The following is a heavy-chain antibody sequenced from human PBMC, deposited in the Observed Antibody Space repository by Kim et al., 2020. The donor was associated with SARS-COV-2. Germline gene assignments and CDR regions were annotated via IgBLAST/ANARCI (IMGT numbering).Heavy chain of an antibody. CDR3: TTEYYYGSGSYYNPYYYGMDV. D-gene: IGHD3-10*01. J-gene: IGHJ6*02. Sequence: GGSLRLSCAASGFTFSNAWMSWVRQAPGKGLEWVGRIKSKTDGGTTDYAAPVKGRFTISRDDSKNTLYLQMNSLKTEDTAVYYCTTEYYYGSGSYYNPYYYGMDVWGQGTTGTVSS. CDR1: GFTFSNAW. V-gene: IGHV3-15*01. CDR2: IKSKTDGGTT.